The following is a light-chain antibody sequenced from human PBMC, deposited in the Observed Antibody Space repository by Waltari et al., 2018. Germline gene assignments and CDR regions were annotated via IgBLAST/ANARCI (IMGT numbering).Light chain of an antibody. J-gene: IGLJ2*01. CDR1: SLRRFY. CDR3: HSRDTTSTRL. CDR2: GQN. V-gene: IGLV3-19*01. Sequence: SSELTQDPAVSVALGQTVRITCQGDSLRRFYASWYQPRPGQAPILVLYGQNNRPSGIPDRFSGSTSGNTASLTSTRAQAEDEGDYFCHSRDTTSTRLFGGGTRVTV.